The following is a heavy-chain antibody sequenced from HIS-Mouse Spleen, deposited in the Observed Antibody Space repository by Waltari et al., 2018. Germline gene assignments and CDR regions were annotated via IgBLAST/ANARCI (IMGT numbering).Heavy chain of an antibody. J-gene: IGHJ5*02. V-gene: IGHV1-18*01. D-gene: IGHD3-3*01. Sequence: QVQLVQSGAEVKKPGASVKVSCKASGYTFPRYVISWVRQAPGQGLEWMGWISAYNGNTNYAQKLQGRVTMTTDTSTSTAYMELRSLRSDDTAVYYCARSESRFLEWLDWFDPWGQGTLVTVSS. CDR2: ISAYNGNT. CDR3: ARSESRFLEWLDWFDP. CDR1: GYTFPRYV.